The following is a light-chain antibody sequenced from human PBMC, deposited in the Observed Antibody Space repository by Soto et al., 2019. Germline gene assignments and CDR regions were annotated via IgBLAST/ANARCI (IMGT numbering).Light chain of an antibody. Sequence: VLTQSPATLSLSPGERATLSCRASQTVSSFLAWYQQKPGQAPRLLIHDSSDRATGIPARFSGSGSGTDSTRTISSLEPEDVAVYYCQQRSNWPLTFGGGTRVEI. CDR3: QQRSNWPLT. J-gene: IGKJ4*01. CDR2: DSS. CDR1: QTVSSF. V-gene: IGKV3-11*01.